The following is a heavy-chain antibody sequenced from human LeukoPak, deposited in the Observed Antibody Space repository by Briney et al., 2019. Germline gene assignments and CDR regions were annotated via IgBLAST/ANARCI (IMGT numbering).Heavy chain of an antibody. D-gene: IGHD3-10*01. CDR2: IRSKTYGGTT. J-gene: IGHJ4*02. Sequence: PGGSLRLSCTASGFIFGDYVMSWVRQAPGKGLEWVGFIRSKTYGGTTEYAASVKGRFTISRDDSKSIAYVQMNSLKTEDTAVYYCTRVRVRGVIYFDYWGQGTLVTVSS. CDR1: GFIFGDYV. V-gene: IGHV3-49*04. CDR3: TRVRVRGVIYFDY.